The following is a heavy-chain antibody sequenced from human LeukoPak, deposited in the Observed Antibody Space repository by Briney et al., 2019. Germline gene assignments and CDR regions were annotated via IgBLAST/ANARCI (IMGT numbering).Heavy chain of an antibody. J-gene: IGHJ3*02. V-gene: IGHV3-48*01. CDR2: ISSSSSTI. Sequence: GGSLRLSCAASGFTFSSYSMNWVRQAPGKGLEWASYISSSSSTIYYADSVKGRFTISRDNAKNSLYLQMNSLRAEDTAVYYCAGDGLMARRDAFDIWGQGTMVTVSS. CDR1: GFTFSSYS. D-gene: IGHD5-24*01. CDR3: AGDGLMARRDAFDI.